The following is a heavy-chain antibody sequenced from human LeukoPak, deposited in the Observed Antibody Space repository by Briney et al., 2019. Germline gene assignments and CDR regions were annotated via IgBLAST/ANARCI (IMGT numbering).Heavy chain of an antibody. D-gene: IGHD5-12*01. CDR1: GYSFTSYW. J-gene: IGHJ3*02. Sequence: GESLRISCKGSGYSFTSYWISWVRQMPGKGLEWMGRIDPSDSYTNYSPSFQGHVTISADKSISTAYLRWSSLKASDTAMYYCARGDVAWLRGFDAFDIWGQGTMVTVSS. CDR2: IDPSDSYT. CDR3: ARGDVAWLRGFDAFDI. V-gene: IGHV5-10-1*01.